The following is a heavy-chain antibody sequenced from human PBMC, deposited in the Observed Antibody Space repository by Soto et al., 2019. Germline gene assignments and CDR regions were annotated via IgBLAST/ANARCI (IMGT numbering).Heavy chain of an antibody. CDR1: GYTFTSYG. Sequence: QVQLVQSGAEVKKPGASVKVSCKASGYTFTSYGISWVRQAPGQGLEWMGWSSAYNGNTNYAQKLQGRVTMTTDTSTRAAYMELRSLRSDDTDVYYCASAKRITMVRGVTFDAFDIWGQGTMVTVSS. V-gene: IGHV1-18*04. CDR3: ASAKRITMVRGVTFDAFDI. D-gene: IGHD3-10*01. J-gene: IGHJ3*02. CDR2: SSAYNGNT.